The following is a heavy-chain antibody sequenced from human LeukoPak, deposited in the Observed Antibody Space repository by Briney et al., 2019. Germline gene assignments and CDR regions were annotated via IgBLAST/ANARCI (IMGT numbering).Heavy chain of an antibody. CDR3: ATGTNWGY. CDR2: ISYDGSKT. J-gene: IGHJ4*02. D-gene: IGHD7-27*01. V-gene: IGHV3-30*03. Sequence: GGSLRLSCAASGLTFNNYGMHWVRQAPGKGLEWVAIISYDGSKTYYADSVKGRFTISRDNSKRTLYLQVNGLRAEDTAVYYCATGTNWGYWGQGTLVTVSS. CDR1: GLTFNNYG.